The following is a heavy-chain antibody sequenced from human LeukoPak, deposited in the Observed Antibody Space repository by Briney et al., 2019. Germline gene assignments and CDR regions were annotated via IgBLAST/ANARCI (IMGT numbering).Heavy chain of an antibody. D-gene: IGHD2-2*01. J-gene: IGHJ6*03. Sequence: PSQTLSLTCTVSGGSISSGGYYWSWIRQPPGKGLEWIGYIYHSGSTYYNPSLKSRVTISVDRSKNQFSLKLSSVTAADTAVYYCARTHAGLPGGYYYCYYMDVWGKGTTVTVSS. CDR1: GGSISSGGYY. CDR3: ARTHAGLPGGYYYCYYMDV. V-gene: IGHV4-30-2*01. CDR2: IYHSGST.